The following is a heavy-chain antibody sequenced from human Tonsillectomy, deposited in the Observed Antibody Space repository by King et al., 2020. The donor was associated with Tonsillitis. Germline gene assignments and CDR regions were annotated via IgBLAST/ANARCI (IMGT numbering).Heavy chain of an antibody. CDR2: LRSKAYGGTT. CDR1: GFTFGDFG. Sequence: EVQLVESGGGLVQPGRSLRLSCTASGFTFGDFGMSWVRQAPGKGLEWVGFLRSKAYGGTTEYAASVKGRFTISRDDSKSIAYLQMNSLKTEDTAVYYCTRFPSGDWLRFYYYYMDVWGKGTTVTVSS. V-gene: IGHV3-49*04. J-gene: IGHJ6*03. D-gene: IGHD5-12*01. CDR3: TRFPSGDWLRFYYYYMDV.